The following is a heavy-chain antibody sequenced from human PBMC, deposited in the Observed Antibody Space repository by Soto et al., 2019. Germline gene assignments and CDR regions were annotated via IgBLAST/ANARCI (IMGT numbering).Heavy chain of an antibody. CDR3: ASASRIVVVPAANPDYYYYGMDV. CDR1: GGSISSGGYY. Sequence: QVQLQESGPGLVKPSQTLSLTCTVSGGSISSGGYYWSWVRQHPGKGLEWIGYIYYSGSTYYHPSLRRRVTISVATSKNQFSLKLSSVTAADTAVYYCASASRIVVVPAANPDYYYYGMDVWGQGTTVTVSS. D-gene: IGHD2-2*01. V-gene: IGHV4-31*03. J-gene: IGHJ6*02. CDR2: IYYSGST.